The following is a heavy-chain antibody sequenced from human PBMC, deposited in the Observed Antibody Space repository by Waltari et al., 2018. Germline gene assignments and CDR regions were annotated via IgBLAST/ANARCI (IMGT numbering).Heavy chain of an antibody. J-gene: IGHJ4*02. CDR2: FGPEECET. CDR3: ATVGVRGLAFDY. V-gene: IGHV1-24*01. CDR1: RYTLPQLS. Sequence: QVQLVQSGAGVKKPWASAMLSSKVSRYTLPQLSIHWVRQAPGTGFEWMGDFGPEECETIYAQKLQRRVTMTEDTYTDTAYMELSSLRSEDTAVYYCATVGVRGLAFDYWGQGTLVTVSS. D-gene: IGHD3-10*01.